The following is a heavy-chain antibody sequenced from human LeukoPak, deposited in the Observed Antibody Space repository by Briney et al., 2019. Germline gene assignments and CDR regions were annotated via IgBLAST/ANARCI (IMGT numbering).Heavy chain of an antibody. CDR2: IYYTGST. J-gene: IGHJ4*02. Sequence: KPSETLSLTCTVSGGSISSYYWSWIRQPPGKGLEWIGYIYYTGSTNYNPSLKSRVTISVDPSKNQFSLKLSSVTAADTAVYYCARAFSSGWYPYSIGGLWFDYWGQGTLVTVSS. D-gene: IGHD6-19*01. CDR1: GGSISSYY. V-gene: IGHV4-59*01. CDR3: ARAFSSGWYPYSIGGLWFDY.